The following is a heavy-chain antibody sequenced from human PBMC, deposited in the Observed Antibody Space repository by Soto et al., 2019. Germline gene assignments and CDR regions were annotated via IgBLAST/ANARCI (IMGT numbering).Heavy chain of an antibody. CDR3: ARGGLGLSFDY. CDR1: CGSISSSNW. D-gene: IGHD1-26*01. Sequence: SETLSLTSAVSCGSISSSNWWSWVRQPPGKGLEWIGEIYHSGSTNYNPSLKSRVTISVDKSKNQSSLKLSSVTAADTAVYYCARGGLGLSFDYWGQGTLVTVSS. V-gene: IGHV4-4*02. J-gene: IGHJ4*02. CDR2: IYHSGST.